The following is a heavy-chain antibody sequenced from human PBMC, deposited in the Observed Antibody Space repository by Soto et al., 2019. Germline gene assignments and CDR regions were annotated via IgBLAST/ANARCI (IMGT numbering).Heavy chain of an antibody. Sequence: GGCLGLSCTASGLTFDDYAMSWFLQAPGKGLERVGFIRSKAYVGTTQYTASVKGRFTISRDDSKSIAYLQMNSLKTEDTAVYYCTRQRVCSSTSCLDYYYNGMDVWGQGTTVTVSS. CDR2: IRSKAYVGTT. CDR1: GLTFDDYA. V-gene: IGHV3-49*01. J-gene: IGHJ6*02. CDR3: TRQRVCSSTSCLDYYYNGMDV. D-gene: IGHD2-2*01.